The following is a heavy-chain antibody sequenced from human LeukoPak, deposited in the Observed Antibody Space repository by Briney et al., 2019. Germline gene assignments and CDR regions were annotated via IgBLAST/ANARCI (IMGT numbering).Heavy chain of an antibody. Sequence: GGSLRLSCAASGFTFSYYGMHWVRQAPGKGLEWVAVIWYDGSNKYYADSVKGRFTISRDNSKNTLYLQMNSLRAEDTAVYYCAKEKMATIYYFDYWGQGTLVTVSA. CDR2: IWYDGSNK. CDR3: AKEKMATIYYFDY. J-gene: IGHJ4*02. D-gene: IGHD5-24*01. CDR1: GFTFSYYG. V-gene: IGHV3-33*06.